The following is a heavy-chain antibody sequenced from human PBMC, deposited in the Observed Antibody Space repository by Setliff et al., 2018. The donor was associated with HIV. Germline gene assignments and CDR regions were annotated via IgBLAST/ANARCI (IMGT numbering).Heavy chain of an antibody. J-gene: IGHJ4*02. CDR1: GYIFTDYY. Sequence: ASVKVSCKASGYIFTDYYIHWVRQAPGQGLEWMGWINPNGGYTNYAQKFLGRVTMTQDPSFTTAYLELSRLGSDDTAVYYCAADNYNCNSFDSWGQGSLVTVSS. CDR3: AADNYNCNSFDS. V-gene: IGHV1-2*02. CDR2: INPNGGYT. D-gene: IGHD3-3*01.